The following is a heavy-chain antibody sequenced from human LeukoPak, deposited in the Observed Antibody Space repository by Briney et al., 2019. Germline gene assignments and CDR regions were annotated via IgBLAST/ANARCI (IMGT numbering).Heavy chain of an antibody. J-gene: IGHJ3*02. CDR1: GFTFSSYG. D-gene: IGHD3-10*01. CDR3: AKITVTMVRFDAFDI. CDR2: ISYDGSNK. Sequence: GGSLRLSCAASGFTFSSYGMHWVRQAPGKGLEWVAVISYDGSNKYYADSVKGRFTISRDNSKNTLYLQMNSLRAEDTAVYYCAKITVTMVRFDAFDIWGQGTMVTVSS. V-gene: IGHV3-30*18.